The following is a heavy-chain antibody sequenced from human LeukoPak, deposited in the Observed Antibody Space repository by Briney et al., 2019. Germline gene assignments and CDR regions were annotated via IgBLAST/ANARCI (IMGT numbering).Heavy chain of an antibody. D-gene: IGHD2-2*02. V-gene: IGHV1-18*01. CDR1: GHTFTSYG. J-gene: IGHJ1*01. CDR2: ISAYNGNT. CDR3: ARDLEDIVVVPAAIVYFQH. Sequence: ASVKVSRKASGHTFTSYGISWVRQAPGQGLEWMGWISAYNGNTNYAQKLQGRVTMTTDTSTSTAYMELRSLRSDDTAVYYCARDLEDIVVVPAAIVYFQHWGQGTLVTVSS.